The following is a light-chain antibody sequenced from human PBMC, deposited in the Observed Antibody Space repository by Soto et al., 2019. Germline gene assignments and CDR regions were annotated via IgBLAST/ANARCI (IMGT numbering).Light chain of an antibody. V-gene: IGLV2-14*01. CDR1: SSDVGGYGY. CDR2: EVI. J-gene: IGLJ1*01. CDR3: SSYTTSSTYV. Sequence: QSALTQPASVSGSPGQSITVSCTGTSSDVGGYGYVSWYQQHPGKAPKLMIYEVINRPSGVSNRFSGSKSGNTASLTISGLQAEDEPDYYCSSYTTSSTYVFGTGTKLTVL.